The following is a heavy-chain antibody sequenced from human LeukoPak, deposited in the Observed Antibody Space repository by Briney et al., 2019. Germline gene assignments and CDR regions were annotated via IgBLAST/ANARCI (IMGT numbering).Heavy chain of an antibody. D-gene: IGHD3-10*01. V-gene: IGHV3-23*01. Sequence: GGSLRLSCAASGFTFSSYAMSWVRQAPGEGLEWVSPITTSGGSIYYADSVKGRFTISRDNAKNTLYLQMNSLRAEDTAVYYCAKDHYVSGRYDAFDIWGQGTMVTVSS. CDR1: GFTFSSYA. CDR3: AKDHYVSGRYDAFDI. CDR2: ITTSGGSI. J-gene: IGHJ3*02.